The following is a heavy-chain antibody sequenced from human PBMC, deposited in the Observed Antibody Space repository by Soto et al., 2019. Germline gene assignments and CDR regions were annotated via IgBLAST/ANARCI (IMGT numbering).Heavy chain of an antibody. CDR1: GYTFTGYY. V-gene: IGHV1-2*02. CDR3: ARGGFTSDYGSGRERH. J-gene: IGHJ1*01. D-gene: IGHD3-10*01. Sequence: QVQLVQSGAEVKKPGASVKVSCKASGYTFTGYYMHWVRQAPGQGLEWMGWINPNSGGTNYAQKFQGRVNMTRDTSISTAYMELSRLRSDDTAVYYCARGGFTSDYGSGRERHWGQGTLVTVSS. CDR2: INPNSGGT.